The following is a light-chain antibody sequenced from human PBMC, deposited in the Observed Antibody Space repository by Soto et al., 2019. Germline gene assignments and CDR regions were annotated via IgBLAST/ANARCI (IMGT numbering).Light chain of an antibody. CDR1: QSISNW. CDR3: QQYGSYLIT. CDR2: DAS. V-gene: IGKV1-5*01. Sequence: IQLTQSPSSLSASVGDRVTITCRASQSISNWLAWYQQKPGKAPKLLIYDASTLESGVPLRFGGSGSGTDFTLTITSLQPDDFATYYCQQYGSYLITFGQGTRLEIK. J-gene: IGKJ5*01.